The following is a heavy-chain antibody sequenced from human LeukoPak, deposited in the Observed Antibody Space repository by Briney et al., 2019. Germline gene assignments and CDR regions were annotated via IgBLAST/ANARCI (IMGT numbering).Heavy chain of an antibody. V-gene: IGHV1-2*06. CDR2: INPNSGGT. CDR1: GYTLTELS. D-gene: IGHD3-22*01. Sequence: GASVKVSCKVSGYTLTELSMHWVRQAPGQGLEWMGRINPNSGGTNYAQKFQGRVTMTRDTSISTAYMELSRLRSDDTAVYYCAISPPLKYYYDSSGYYYWGQGTLVTVSS. CDR3: AISPPLKYYYDSSGYYY. J-gene: IGHJ4*02.